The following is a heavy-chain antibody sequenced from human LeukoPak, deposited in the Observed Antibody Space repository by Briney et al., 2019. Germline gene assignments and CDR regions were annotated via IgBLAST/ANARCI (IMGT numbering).Heavy chain of an antibody. J-gene: IGHJ4*02. V-gene: IGHV4-39*01. Sequence: SETLSLTYTVSGGSISSSSYYWGWIRQPPGKGLEWIGSIYYSGSTYYNPSLKSRVTISVDTSKNQFSLKLSSVTAADTAVYYCARLLRSYYDSSGYIDYWGQGTLVTVS. D-gene: IGHD3-22*01. CDR2: IYYSGST. CDR1: GGSISSSSYY. CDR3: ARLLRSYYDSSGYIDY.